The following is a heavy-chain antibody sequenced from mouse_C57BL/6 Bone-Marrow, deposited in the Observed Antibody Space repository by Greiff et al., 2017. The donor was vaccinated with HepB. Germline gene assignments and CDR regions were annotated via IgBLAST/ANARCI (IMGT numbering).Heavy chain of an antibody. J-gene: IGHJ3*01. D-gene: IGHD2-3*01. CDR3: ASPLSYPAWFAY. Sequence: QVQLQQPGAELVKPGASVKMSCKASGYTFTSYWITWVKQRPGQGLEWIGDIYPGSGSTNYNEKFKSKATLTVDTSSSTAYMQLSSLTSEDSAVYYCASPLSYPAWFAYWGQGTLVTVSA. V-gene: IGHV1-55*01. CDR1: GYTFTSYW. CDR2: IYPGSGST.